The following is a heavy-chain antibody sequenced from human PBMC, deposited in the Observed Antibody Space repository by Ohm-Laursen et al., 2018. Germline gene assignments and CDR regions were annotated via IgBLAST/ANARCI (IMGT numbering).Heavy chain of an antibody. J-gene: IGHJ4*02. D-gene: IGHD1-26*01. CDR1: GFTVSSNH. V-gene: IGHV3-53*01. Sequence: SLRLSCAASGFTVSSNHMSWVRQAPGKGLEWVSLIYSGGSTYYADSVKGRFTISRDNSKNTLYLQLNSLRAEDTAVYYCARDRGSYVPALDYWGQGTLVTVSS. CDR3: ARDRGSYVPALDY. CDR2: IYSGGST.